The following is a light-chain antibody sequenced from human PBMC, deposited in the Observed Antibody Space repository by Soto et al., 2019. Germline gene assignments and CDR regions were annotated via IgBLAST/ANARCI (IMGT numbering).Light chain of an antibody. V-gene: IGKV1-27*01. J-gene: IGKJ3*01. CDR1: QGISNS. Sequence: DIQMTQSPSSLSASVGDRVTITCRASQGISNSLAWYQQRPGKVPKLLIYAASTLQSGVPSRFSGSGYGTDFTITISSLQPEDVATYYCQKYNSARPTFGPGTKVDIE. CDR3: QKYNSARPT. CDR2: AAS.